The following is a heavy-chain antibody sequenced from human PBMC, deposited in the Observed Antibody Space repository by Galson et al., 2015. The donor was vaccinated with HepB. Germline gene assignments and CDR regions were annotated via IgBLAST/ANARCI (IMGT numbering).Heavy chain of an antibody. J-gene: IGHJ4*02. V-gene: IGHV1-24*01. Sequence: SVKASCKVSGYTLSELSMHWVRQAPGKGLEWMGGFDPEEGETIYAQKFQGRVTMTEDTTTDTAYMELSSLRSEDTAVYYCAAEYGMITFGEVIGDWGQGTLVTVSS. CDR2: FDPEEGET. CDR1: GYTLSELS. CDR3: AAEYGMITFGEVIGD. D-gene: IGHD3-16*02.